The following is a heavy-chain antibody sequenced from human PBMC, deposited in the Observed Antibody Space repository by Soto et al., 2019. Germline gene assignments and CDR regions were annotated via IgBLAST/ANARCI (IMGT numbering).Heavy chain of an antibody. CDR1: GFTFSSYG. Sequence: GSLRLSCAASGFTFSSYGMHWVRQAPGKGLEWVAVISSDGVNQYYADSVKGRFTISRDNSKNTLYLQMNSLRAEDTAVYYCAKDPTWFSTSLDYWGQGXLVTVSS. CDR3: AKDPTWFSTSLDY. D-gene: IGHD6-13*01. CDR2: ISSDGVNQ. V-gene: IGHV3-30*18. J-gene: IGHJ4*02.